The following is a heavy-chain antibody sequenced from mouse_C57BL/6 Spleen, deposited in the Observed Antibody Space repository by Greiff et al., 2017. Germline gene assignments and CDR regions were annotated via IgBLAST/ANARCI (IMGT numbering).Heavy chain of an antibody. J-gene: IGHJ4*01. Sequence: VQLQQPGAELVRPGSSVKLSCKASGYTFTSYWMDWVKQRPGQGLEWIGNIYPSDSETHYNQKFKDKATLTVDKSSSTAYMQLSSLTSEDSAVYYCASFITTVVATGAMDYWGQGTSVTVSS. CDR2: IYPSDSET. CDR1: GYTFTSYW. CDR3: ASFITTVVATGAMDY. V-gene: IGHV1-61*01. D-gene: IGHD1-1*01.